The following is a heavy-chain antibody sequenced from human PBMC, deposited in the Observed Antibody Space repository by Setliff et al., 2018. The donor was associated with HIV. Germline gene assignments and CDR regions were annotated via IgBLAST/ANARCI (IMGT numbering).Heavy chain of an antibody. D-gene: IGHD1-1*01. CDR2: ISIRSSI. J-gene: IGHJ6*03. CDR3: ARGPTGTSYYYYYMDV. V-gene: IGHV3-21*01. Sequence: PGGSLRLSCEASGFTFDDYAMHWGRQAPGKGLEWVSTISIRSSIYYVDSVKGRFTISRDNAKNSLYLQMNSLRAEDTAVYYCARGPTGTSYYYYYMDVWGKGTTVTVSS. CDR1: GFTFDDYA.